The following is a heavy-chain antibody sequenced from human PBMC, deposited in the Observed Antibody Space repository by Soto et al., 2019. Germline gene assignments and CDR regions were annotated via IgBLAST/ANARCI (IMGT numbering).Heavy chain of an antibody. CDR3: ASGEDLANPFRYYDYYLDV. Sequence: EVQLVESGGGLVQPGGSLRLSCAASGFTFSSYAMHWVRQAPGKGLEYVSVISSNGGNTYYANCVKCRFTISRDSSKNTLYLQMGSLRVEDMAVYYCASGEDLANPFRYYDYYLDVWGKGTTVAVSS. CDR1: GFTFSSYA. J-gene: IGHJ6*03. D-gene: IGHD1-26*01. V-gene: IGHV3-64*01. CDR2: ISSNGGNT.